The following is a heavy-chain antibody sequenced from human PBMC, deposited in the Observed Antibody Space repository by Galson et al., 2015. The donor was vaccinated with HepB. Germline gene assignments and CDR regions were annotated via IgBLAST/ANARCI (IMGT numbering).Heavy chain of an antibody. Sequence: SVKVSCKASGGTFSSHAIIWVRQAPGQGLEWMGGIIPILGITNNAQKFQGRVTITADKSTSTAYMELSSLRSEDTAVYYCARVGFDFLTGYYIYYYMDVWGKGTTVTVSS. CDR2: IIPILGIT. CDR1: GGTFSSHA. V-gene: IGHV1-69*10. CDR3: ARVGFDFLTGYYIYYYMDV. D-gene: IGHD3-9*01. J-gene: IGHJ6*03.